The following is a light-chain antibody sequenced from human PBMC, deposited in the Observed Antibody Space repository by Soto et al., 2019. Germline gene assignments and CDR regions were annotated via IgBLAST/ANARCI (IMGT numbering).Light chain of an antibody. CDR2: AAS. Sequence: DIQMTQSPSSLSASVGDRVTITCRASQSISSYLNWYQQKPGKAPKLLIYAASSFQSGVPSRFSGSGSGTDFTLTISSLQPEDFETYYCQQSYSTPQTFGGGTKVEIK. CDR1: QSISSY. V-gene: IGKV1-39*01. J-gene: IGKJ4*01. CDR3: QQSYSTPQT.